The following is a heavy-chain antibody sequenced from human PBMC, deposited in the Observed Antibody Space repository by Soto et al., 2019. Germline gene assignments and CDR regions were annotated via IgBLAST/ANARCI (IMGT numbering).Heavy chain of an antibody. V-gene: IGHV4-59*08. CDR2: IYYSGST. D-gene: IGHD4-17*01. CDR3: ARQGTTVVMAIDY. Sequence: SETLSLTCTVSGGSISSYYWSWIRQPPGKGLEWIGYIYYSGSTNYNPSLKSRVTISVDTSKNQFSLKLSSVTAADTAVYYCARQGTTVVMAIDYWGQGTLVTVSS. J-gene: IGHJ4*02. CDR1: GGSISSYY.